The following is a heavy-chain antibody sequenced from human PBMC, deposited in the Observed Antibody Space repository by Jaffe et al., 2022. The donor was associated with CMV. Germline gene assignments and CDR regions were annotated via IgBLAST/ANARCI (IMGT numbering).Heavy chain of an antibody. Sequence: QVQLQQWGAGLLKPSETLSLTCAVYGGSFSGYYWSWIRQPPGKGLEWIGEINHSGSTNYNPSLKSRVTISVDTSKNQFSLKLSSVTAADTAVYYCARGWDPMTTVTAYGMDVWGQGTTVTVSS. CDR1: GGSFSGYY. D-gene: IGHD4-17*01. CDR3: ARGWDPMTTVTAYGMDV. J-gene: IGHJ6*02. V-gene: IGHV4-34*01. CDR2: INHSGST.